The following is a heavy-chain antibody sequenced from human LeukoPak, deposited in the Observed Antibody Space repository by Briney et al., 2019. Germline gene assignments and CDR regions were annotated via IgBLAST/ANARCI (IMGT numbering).Heavy chain of an antibody. Sequence: PGGSLRLSCAASGLTFSNAWMSWVRQAPGKGLEWVSRIKSKTDGGTTDYAAPVKGRFTISRDDSKNTMYLQMNSLKTEDTAVYYCTTDPGSGSSQKIDYWGQGTLVTVSS. D-gene: IGHD3-10*01. J-gene: IGHJ4*02. CDR2: IKSKTDGGTT. V-gene: IGHV3-15*01. CDR1: GLTFSNAW. CDR3: TTDPGSGSSQKIDY.